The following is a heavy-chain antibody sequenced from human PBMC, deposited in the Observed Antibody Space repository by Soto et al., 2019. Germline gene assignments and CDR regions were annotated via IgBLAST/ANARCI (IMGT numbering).Heavy chain of an antibody. Sequence: QVQLVESGGGVVQPGRSLRLSCAASGFTFSSYGMHWVRQAPGKGLEWVAVIWYDGSNKYYADSVKGRFTISRDNSKNTLYLQMNSLRAEDTAVYYFARGYGDYGLDYWGQGTLVTVSS. CDR3: ARGYGDYGLDY. V-gene: IGHV3-33*01. D-gene: IGHD4-17*01. CDR1: GFTFSSYG. J-gene: IGHJ4*02. CDR2: IWYDGSNK.